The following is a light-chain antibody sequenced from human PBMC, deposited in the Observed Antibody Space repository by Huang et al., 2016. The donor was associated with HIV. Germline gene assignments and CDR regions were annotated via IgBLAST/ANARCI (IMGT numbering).Light chain of an antibody. CDR2: GAS. CDR3: QQYNYWPPT. J-gene: IGKJ3*01. V-gene: IGKV3-15*01. CDR1: QNVNLN. Sequence: EIVMTQSPATLSVSPGEGATLSCRARQNVNLNLAWYQQKPDQAPRLLLFGASARATGVPARFSGSGSETEFTLTISSLQSEDFAIYYCQQYNYWPPTFGPGTKVDIK.